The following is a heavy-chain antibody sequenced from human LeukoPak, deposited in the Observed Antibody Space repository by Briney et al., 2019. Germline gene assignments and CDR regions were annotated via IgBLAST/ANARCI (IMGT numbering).Heavy chain of an antibody. Sequence: GGSLRLSCAASGFTFSSYGMSWVRLAPGKGLEWVSAISGSGGSTYYADSVKGRFTISRDNSKNTLYPQMNSLRAEDTAVYYCAKDGRFRWFGTPYFDYWGQRTLVTVSS. CDR1: GFTFSSYG. V-gene: IGHV3-23*01. CDR3: AKDGRFRWFGTPYFDY. D-gene: IGHD3-10*01. J-gene: IGHJ4*02. CDR2: ISGSGGST.